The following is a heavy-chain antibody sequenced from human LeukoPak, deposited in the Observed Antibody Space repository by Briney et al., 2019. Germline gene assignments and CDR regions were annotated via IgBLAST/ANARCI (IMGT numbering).Heavy chain of an antibody. J-gene: IGHJ3*02. V-gene: IGHV4-59*01. CDR3: ARYISRDYGVGAFDI. CDR1: GGSISSYY. CDR2: IYYSGST. Sequence: SETLSLTCTVSGGSISSYYWSWIRQPQGKGLEWIGYIYYSGSTNYNPSLKSRVTISVDTSKNQFSLKLSSVTAADTAVYYCARYISRDYGVGAFDIWGQGTMVTVSS. D-gene: IGHD4-17*01.